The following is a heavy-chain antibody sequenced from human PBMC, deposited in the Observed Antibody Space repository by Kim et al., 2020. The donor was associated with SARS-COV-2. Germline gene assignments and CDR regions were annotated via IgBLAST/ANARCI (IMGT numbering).Heavy chain of an antibody. J-gene: IGHJ3*02. V-gene: IGHV3-33*01. D-gene: IGHD2-2*01. CDR1: RFTFKNYG. CDR2: IWSNGRNE. Sequence: GGSLRLSCKASRFTFKNYGMHWVRQTPGKGLEWLAVIWSNGRNENHADSVKGRFTISRDNSKNTLYLQMDSLRIDDTALYYCVRDSRSRQYEKPDDAFD. CDR3: VRDSRSRQYEKPDDAFD.